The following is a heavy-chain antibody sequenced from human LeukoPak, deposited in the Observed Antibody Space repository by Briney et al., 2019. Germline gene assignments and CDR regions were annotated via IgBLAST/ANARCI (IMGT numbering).Heavy chain of an antibody. V-gene: IGHV3-23*01. Sequence: GGSLRLSCAASGFTFSSYAMSWVRQAPGKGLEWVSAISGGGGKTDCADTVKGRFTISRDNSKNTVYLQMNSLRAEDTAIYFCAKEIPVAVFFDYWGQGTVVTVSS. CDR3: AKEIPVAVFFDY. CDR2: ISGGGGKT. CDR1: GFTFSSYA. D-gene: IGHD6-19*01. J-gene: IGHJ4*02.